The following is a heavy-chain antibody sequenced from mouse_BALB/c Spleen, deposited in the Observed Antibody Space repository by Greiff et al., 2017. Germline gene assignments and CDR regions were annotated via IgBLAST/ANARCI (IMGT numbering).Heavy chain of an antibody. Sequence: SGAELVKPGASVKLSCTASGFNIKDTYMHWVKQRPEQGLEWIGRIDPANGNTKYDPKFQGKATITADTSSNTAYLQLSSLTSEDTAVYYCASYDYDGAYWGQGTLVTVSA. CDR2: IDPANGNT. J-gene: IGHJ3*01. D-gene: IGHD2-4*01. CDR1: GFNIKDTY. CDR3: ASYDYDGAY. V-gene: IGHV14-3*02.